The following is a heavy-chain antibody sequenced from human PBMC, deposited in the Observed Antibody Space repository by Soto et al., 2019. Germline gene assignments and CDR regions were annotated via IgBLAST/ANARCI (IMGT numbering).Heavy chain of an antibody. CDR1: GFTCGDYG. Sequence: SLSLSCTASGFTCGDYGMSWVRQDPGKGLEWVGFIRRKASGGTTEYAASVRGRFIISRDDSKSIAYLEMSSLKTDDTAVYYCTRGDTTGWYNAFDIWGQGTTVTVSS. D-gene: IGHD6-19*01. CDR2: IRRKASGGTT. CDR3: TRGDTTGWYNAFDI. J-gene: IGHJ3*02. V-gene: IGHV3-49*04.